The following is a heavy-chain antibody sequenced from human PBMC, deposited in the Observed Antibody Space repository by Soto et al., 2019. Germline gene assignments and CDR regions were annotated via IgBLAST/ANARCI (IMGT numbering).Heavy chain of an antibody. CDR2: ISHTGRT. D-gene: IGHD4-17*01. J-gene: IGHJ4*02. Sequence: SETLSLTCSVSTGSMRSYSWTWSRQSPGKGLEWIGQISHTGRTKYNPSLDSRVTIAVDTSRKQFSLKLTSVTAADTALYYCARDDTTGLFDVWGQGTLVTVSS. CDR1: TGSMRSYS. V-gene: IGHV4-59*01. CDR3: ARDDTTGLFDV.